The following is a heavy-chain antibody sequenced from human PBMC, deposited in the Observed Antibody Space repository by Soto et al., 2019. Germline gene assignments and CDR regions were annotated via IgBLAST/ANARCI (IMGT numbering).Heavy chain of an antibody. CDR2: INPSGGST. Sequence: SVKVSCKASGYTFTSYYMHWVRQAPGQGLEWMGIINPSGGSTSYAQKFQGRVTMTRDTSTSTVYMELSSLRSEDTAVYYCARDTTMIVVVTTAPYGMDVWGQGTTVTVSS. D-gene: IGHD3-22*01. V-gene: IGHV1-46*01. CDR1: GYTFTSYY. CDR3: ARDTTMIVVVTTAPYGMDV. J-gene: IGHJ6*02.